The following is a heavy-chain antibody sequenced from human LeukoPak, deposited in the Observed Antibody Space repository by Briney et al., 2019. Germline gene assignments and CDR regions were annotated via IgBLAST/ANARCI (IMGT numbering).Heavy chain of an antibody. CDR1: GGSFSGYY. V-gene: IGHV4-34*01. D-gene: IGHD3-10*01. J-gene: IGHJ5*02. CDR3: ARGQNPYYYGSGSYYKRSWFDP. Sequence: SETLSLTCAVYGGSFSGYYWSWLRQPPGNGLEWIGEINHSGSTNYNPSLKSRVTISVDTSKNQFSLKLSSVTAADTAVYYCARGQNPYYYGSGSYYKRSWFDPWGQGTLVTVSS. CDR2: INHSGST.